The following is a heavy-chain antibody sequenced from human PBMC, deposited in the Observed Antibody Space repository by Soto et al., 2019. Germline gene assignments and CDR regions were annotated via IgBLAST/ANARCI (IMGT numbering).Heavy chain of an antibody. V-gene: IGHV1-69*13. Sequence: EASVKVSCKASGGTFSSYAISWVRQAPGQGLEWMGGIIPIFGTANYAQKFQGRVTITADESTSTAYMELSSLRSEDTAVYYCAREVVVAATGWFDPWGQGTLVTAPQ. CDR2: IIPIFGTA. CDR1: GGTFSSYA. J-gene: IGHJ5*02. CDR3: AREVVVAATGWFDP. D-gene: IGHD2-15*01.